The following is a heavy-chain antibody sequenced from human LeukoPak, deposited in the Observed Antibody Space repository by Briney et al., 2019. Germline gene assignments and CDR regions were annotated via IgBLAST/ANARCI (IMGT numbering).Heavy chain of an antibody. D-gene: IGHD5-24*01. V-gene: IGHV3-74*01. CDR1: GFSFNKYW. J-gene: IGHJ4*02. CDR2: INPDGSTT. CDR3: AKGGDGSNSLINY. Sequence: PGGSLRLSCEASGFSFNKYWMHWVRQVPGKGPVWVSRINPDGSTTNYAYSVKGRFSISRDNAKSIMYLQMNSLSVEDTAVYYCAKGGDGSNSLINYWGQGTLVTVSS.